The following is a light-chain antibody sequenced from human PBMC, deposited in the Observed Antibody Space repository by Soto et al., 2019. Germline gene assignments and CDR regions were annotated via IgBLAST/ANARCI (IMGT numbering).Light chain of an antibody. CDR1: SSDVGSQDF. CDR2: GVT. J-gene: IGLJ3*02. V-gene: IGLV2-14*01. CDR3: SSYSTSYTWV. Sequence: QSALTQPASVSGSPGQSITISCTGTSSDVGSQDFVSWHQQRPGKAPKFILYGVTNRPSGVSNRFSGSKSGNTASLTISGLQADDEADYYCSSYSTSYTWVFGGGTKLTVL.